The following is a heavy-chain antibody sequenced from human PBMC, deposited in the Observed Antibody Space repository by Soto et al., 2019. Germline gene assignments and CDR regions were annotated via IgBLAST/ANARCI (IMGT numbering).Heavy chain of an antibody. Sequence: EVQVLESGGGLVQPGGSLRLSCAASGFTFSSYAMSWVRQAPGKGLEWVSCLSGSGGSTYYADSVKGRFSISRGNSKGTMYLQRNSLGAEDTPVYYCAKAKGATIYYFDYCGHRNLVTVSS. D-gene: IGHD1-26*01. CDR2: LSGSGGST. J-gene: IGHJ4*01. V-gene: IGHV3-23*01. CDR3: AKAKGATIYYFDY. CDR1: GFTFSSYA.